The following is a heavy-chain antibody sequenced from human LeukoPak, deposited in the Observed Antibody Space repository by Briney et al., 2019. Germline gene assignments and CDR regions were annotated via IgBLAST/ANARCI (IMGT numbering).Heavy chain of an antibody. D-gene: IGHD1-26*01. V-gene: IGHV3-7*01. CDR3: AKSGSHFDFDY. CDR2: IDPDGSEK. J-gene: IGHJ4*02. CDR1: GFYFSKFW. Sequence: GGSLRVSCEASGFYFSKFWMSWVRQAPGKGLEWVANIDPDGSEKYYVDSVKGRLTVSRDNAKNSLYLQMNSLSPEDTAVYHCAKSGSHFDFDYWGQGTLVTVSS.